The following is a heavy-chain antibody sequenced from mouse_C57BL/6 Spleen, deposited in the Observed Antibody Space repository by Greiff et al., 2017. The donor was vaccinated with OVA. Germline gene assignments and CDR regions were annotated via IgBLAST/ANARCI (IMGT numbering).Heavy chain of an antibody. CDR2: ISYDGSN. J-gene: IGHJ2*01. D-gene: IGHD2-3*01. Sequence: VQLKESGPGLVKPSQSLSLTCSVTGYSITSGYYWNWIRQFPGNKLEWMGYISYDGSNNYNPSLKNRISITRDTSKNQFFLKLNSVTTEDTATYYCARGRDGYYVDYWGQGTTLTVSS. CDR3: ARGRDGYYVDY. V-gene: IGHV3-6*01. CDR1: GYSITSGYY.